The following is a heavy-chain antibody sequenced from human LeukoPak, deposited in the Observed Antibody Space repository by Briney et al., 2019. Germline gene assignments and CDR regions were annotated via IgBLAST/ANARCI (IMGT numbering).Heavy chain of an antibody. CDR3: AKGYSGSYYYYYGMDV. V-gene: IGHV3-23*01. J-gene: IGHJ6*02. CDR1: GFTFSSSA. CDR2: ISNNGGYT. D-gene: IGHD1-26*01. Sequence: GGSLRLSCAASGFTFSSSAMSWVRQAPGKGLEWVSAISNNGGYTNYADSVKGRFTISRDNAKNTLYLQMNSLRAEDTAVYYCAKGYSGSYYYYYGMDVWGQGTTVTVSS.